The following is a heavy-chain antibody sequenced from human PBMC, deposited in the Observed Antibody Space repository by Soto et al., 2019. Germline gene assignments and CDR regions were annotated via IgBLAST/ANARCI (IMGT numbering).Heavy chain of an antibody. J-gene: IGHJ4*02. CDR3: ARRSTTIFD. CDR2: IYHTGTT. CDR1: GGSISTTNYY. Sequence: SETLSLTCTVSGGSISTTNYYWGWVRQPPGKGLEWIASIYHTGTTYYNPSLKSRVTISVDTSKNQFSLKLSSVTATDTAIYYCARRSTTIFDWGQGTLVTVSS. D-gene: IGHD3-3*01. V-gene: IGHV4-39*01.